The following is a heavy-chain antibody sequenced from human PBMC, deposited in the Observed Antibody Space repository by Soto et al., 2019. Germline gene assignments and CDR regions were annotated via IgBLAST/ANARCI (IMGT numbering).Heavy chain of an antibody. CDR1: GGSISSGGYY. V-gene: IGHV4-31*03. Sequence: QVQLQESGPGLVKPSQTLSLTCTVSGGSISSGGYYWSWIRQHPGKGLEWIGYIYYRGSAYYNPSLKSRVTISVDTSKNQFSLKLSSVTAADTAVYYCARGALRHDYGAIWGQGTMVTVSS. CDR2: IYYRGSA. J-gene: IGHJ3*02. CDR3: ARGALRHDYGAI. D-gene: IGHD4-17*01.